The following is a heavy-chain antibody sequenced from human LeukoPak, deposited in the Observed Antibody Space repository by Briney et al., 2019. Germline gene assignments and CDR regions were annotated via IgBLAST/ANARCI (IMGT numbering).Heavy chain of an antibody. D-gene: IGHD6-19*01. CDR3: AKDGQWLVPEAEYFQH. V-gene: IGHV3-30*18. CDR1: GFTFSSYG. Sequence: PGRSLRLSCAASGFTFSSYGMHWVRQAPGKGLEWEAVISYDGSNKYYADSVKGRFTISRDNSKNTLYLQMNSLRAEDTAEYYCAKDGQWLVPEAEYFQHWGQGTLVTVSS. CDR2: ISYDGSNK. J-gene: IGHJ1*01.